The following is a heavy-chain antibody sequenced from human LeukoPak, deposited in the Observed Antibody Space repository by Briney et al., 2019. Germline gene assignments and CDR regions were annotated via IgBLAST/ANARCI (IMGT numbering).Heavy chain of an antibody. CDR1: GGTFSSYA. Sequence: ASVKVSCKASGGTFSSYAISWVRQAPGQGLEWMGWMDPSRGTTGYAHKFQGRVTMTRNTSISTAYMELNSLRSDDTAVYYCARGHGSGFDPWGQGTLVTVSS. J-gene: IGHJ5*02. CDR3: ARGHGSGFDP. CDR2: MDPSRGTT. V-gene: IGHV1-8*02. D-gene: IGHD3-10*01.